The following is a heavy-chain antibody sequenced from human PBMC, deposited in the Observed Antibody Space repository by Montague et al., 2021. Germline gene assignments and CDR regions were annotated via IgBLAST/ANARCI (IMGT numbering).Heavy chain of an antibody. CDR2: ITSDGSDT. CDR1: GFSFSSLW. V-gene: IGHV3-74*01. Sequence: FLRLSCSASGFSFSSLWMHWFRQAPGKGLVWVSQITSDGSDTNYSDSVKGRFTISRDNAKSTLYLQMNSLRDEDTAVYYCVRDRPTAWFDSWGQGTLVTVSS. J-gene: IGHJ5*01. CDR3: VRDRPTAWFDS. D-gene: IGHD5-18*01.